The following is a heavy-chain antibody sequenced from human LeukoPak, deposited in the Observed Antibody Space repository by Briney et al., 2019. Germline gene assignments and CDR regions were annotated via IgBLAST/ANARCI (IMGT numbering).Heavy chain of an antibody. D-gene: IGHD5-18*01. J-gene: IGHJ4*02. CDR1: GGSISSYY. CDR2: IYYSGST. CDR3: ARGGRKGGYSYGYSS. V-gene: IGHV4-59*01. Sequence: SETLSLTCTVSGGSISSYYWSWIRQPPGKGLEWIGYIYYSGSTNYNPSLKSRVTISVDTSKNQFSLKLSSVTAADTAVYYCARGGRKGGYSYGYSSWGQGTLVTVSS.